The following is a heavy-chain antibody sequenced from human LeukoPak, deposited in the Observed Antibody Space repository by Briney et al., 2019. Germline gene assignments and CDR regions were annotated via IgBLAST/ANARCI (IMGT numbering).Heavy chain of an antibody. CDR1: GFTFSGYS. D-gene: IGHD3-9*01. Sequence: GRSLRLSCAASGFTFSGYSMTWVRQAPGKGLEWVANIKPDGSEKYYVNSLKGRFIISRDSGKNSLYLQMNSLRAEDTAVYYCARPFSVHFDWDFWGQGTLVTVSS. CDR3: ARPFSVHFDWDF. V-gene: IGHV3-7*01. CDR2: IKPDGSEK. J-gene: IGHJ4*02.